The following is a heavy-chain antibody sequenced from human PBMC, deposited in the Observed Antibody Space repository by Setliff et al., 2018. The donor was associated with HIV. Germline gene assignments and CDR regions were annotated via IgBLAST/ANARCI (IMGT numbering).Heavy chain of an antibody. CDR2: IYSDGRT. J-gene: IGHJ5*02. D-gene: IGHD3-16*01. CDR1: GFTFSSYA. Sequence: GGSLRLSCAASGFTFSSYAMTWVRQAPGKGLEWVSFIYSDGRTYHADSVKGLFSISRDNSKNMMHLQMNGLRPEDTAVYYCAKGVKWLDPWGQGTLVTVSS. V-gene: IGHV3-23*03. CDR3: AKGVKWLDP.